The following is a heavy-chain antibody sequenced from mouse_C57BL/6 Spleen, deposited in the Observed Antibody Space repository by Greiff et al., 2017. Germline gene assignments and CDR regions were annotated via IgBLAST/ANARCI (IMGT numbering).Heavy chain of an antibody. J-gene: IGHJ2*01. V-gene: IGHV1-59*01. CDR3: ARGYGYDGYYFDY. CDR2: IDPSDSYT. D-gene: IGHD2-2*01. Sequence: VQLQQPGAELVRPGTSVKLSCKASGYTFTSYWKHWVKQRPGQGLEWIGVIDPSDSYTNYNQKFKGKATLTVDTSSSTAYMQLSSLTSEDSAVYYCARGYGYDGYYFDYWGQGTTLTVSS. CDR1: GYTFTSYW.